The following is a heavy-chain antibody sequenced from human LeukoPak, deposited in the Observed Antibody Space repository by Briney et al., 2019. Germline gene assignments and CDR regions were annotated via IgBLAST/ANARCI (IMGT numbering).Heavy chain of an antibody. J-gene: IGHJ4*02. CDR1: GGSISSSSYY. V-gene: IGHV4-39*01. CDR3: AGSELVRREDRYCSGGSCYHLDYFDY. D-gene: IGHD2-15*01. CDR2: IYYSGST. Sequence: SETLSLTCTVSGGSISSSSYYWGWIRQPPGKGLEWIGSIYYSGSTYYNPSLKSRVTISVDTSKNQFSLKLSSVTAADTAVYYCAGSELVRREDRYCSGGSCYHLDYFDYWGQGTLVTVSS.